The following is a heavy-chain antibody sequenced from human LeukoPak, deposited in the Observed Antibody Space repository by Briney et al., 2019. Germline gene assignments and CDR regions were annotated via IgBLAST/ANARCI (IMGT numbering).Heavy chain of an antibody. CDR3: ARDAGDGSCLDY. D-gene: IGHD1-26*01. CDR1: GGTFSSYA. V-gene: IGHV1-69*05. Sequence: ASVKVSCKASGGTFSSYAISWVRQAPGQGLEWMGWIIPIFGTANYAQKLQGRVTITTDESTSTAYMELSSLRSEDTAVYYCARDAGDGSCLDYWGQGTLVTVSS. J-gene: IGHJ4*02. CDR2: IIPIFGTA.